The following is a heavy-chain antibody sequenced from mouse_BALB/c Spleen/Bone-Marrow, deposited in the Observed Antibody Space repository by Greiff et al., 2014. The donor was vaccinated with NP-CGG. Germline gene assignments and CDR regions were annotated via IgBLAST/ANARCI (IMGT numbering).Heavy chain of an antibody. CDR2: INPYNGGT. J-gene: IGHJ3*01. Sequence: EVKLQESGPELVKPGPSVKISCKASGYSFTGYYMHWVKRSHGKSLEWIGEINPYNGGTSYNQKFKGKATLTVDTSSSTAFMELHSLTSEDSLVYYCARQLYGNYAYWGQGTLVTVSA. CDR3: ARQLYGNYAY. CDR1: GYSFTGYY. D-gene: IGHD2-10*02. V-gene: IGHV1S30*01.